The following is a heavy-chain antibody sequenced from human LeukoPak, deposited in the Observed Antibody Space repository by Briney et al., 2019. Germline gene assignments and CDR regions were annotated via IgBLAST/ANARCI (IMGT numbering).Heavy chain of an antibody. Sequence: GGSLRLSCSASGFTFGDYSLSWVRQAPGKGLDWVGFIRSKTFGGTTEYAASVKGRFTISRDDSKSIAYLQMNSLKTEDTAVYYCTVSFGELTFFNSWGQGTLVTVSS. V-gene: IGHV3-49*04. CDR3: TVSFGELTFFNS. J-gene: IGHJ4*02. CDR1: GFTFGDYS. D-gene: IGHD3-10*01. CDR2: IRSKTFGGTT.